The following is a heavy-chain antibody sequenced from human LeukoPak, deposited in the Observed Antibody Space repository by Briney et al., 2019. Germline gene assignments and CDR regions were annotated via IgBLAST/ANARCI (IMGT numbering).Heavy chain of an antibody. Sequence: GRSLRLSCAASGFTFSSYGMHWVRQAPGKGLEWVAVISYDGSNKYYADSVKGRFTISRDNSKNTLYLQMNSLRAEDTAVYYCAKDYDASYYGSGSLLTLPVWFDPWGQGTLVTVSS. CDR3: AKDYDASYYGSGSLLTLPVWFDP. CDR1: GFTFSSYG. D-gene: IGHD3-10*01. J-gene: IGHJ5*02. V-gene: IGHV3-30*18. CDR2: ISYDGSNK.